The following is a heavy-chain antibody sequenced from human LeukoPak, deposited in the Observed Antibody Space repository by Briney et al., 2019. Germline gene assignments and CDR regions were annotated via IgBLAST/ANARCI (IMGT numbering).Heavy chain of an antibody. CDR2: IYYSGGT. V-gene: IGHV4-59*12. J-gene: IGHJ4*02. CDR3: ARDSGSGPRGHDY. D-gene: IGHD3-10*01. CDR1: GGSISGYY. Sequence: KTSETLSLTCTVSGGSISGYYWSWIRQPPGKGLEWIGYIYYSGGTNYNPSLRSRVTISVDTSKNQFSLKLSSVTAADTAVYYCARDSGSGPRGHDYWGQGTLVTVSS.